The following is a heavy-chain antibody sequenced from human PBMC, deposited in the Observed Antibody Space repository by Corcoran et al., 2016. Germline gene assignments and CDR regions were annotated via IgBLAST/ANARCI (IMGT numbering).Heavy chain of an antibody. D-gene: IGHD6-6*01. CDR2: ITSGGSST. Sequence: EVQLVESGGGLVQPGGSLRLSCAASGFTFTNYAMNWVRQTPGKGLEWVSGITSGGSSTYYADSVKGRFTISRDNSNNMLYLQMNSLRAEDTAIYYCANKAIAARPPMGWGQGTLVTVSS. J-gene: IGHJ4*02. CDR1: GFTFTNYA. CDR3: ANKAIAARPPMG. V-gene: IGHV3-23*04.